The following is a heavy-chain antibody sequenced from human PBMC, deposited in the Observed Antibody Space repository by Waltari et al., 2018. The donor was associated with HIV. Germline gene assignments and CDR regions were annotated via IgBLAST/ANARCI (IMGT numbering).Heavy chain of an antibody. V-gene: IGHV4-39*01. J-gene: IGHJ4*01. CDR2: VFQSGIT. D-gene: IGHD3-10*01. CDR3: ARLPKARGVAVDF. CDR1: GVSITRPLSP. Sequence: QLQLQESGPGLVMPSETLSLTCTVSGVSITRPLSPWGWLRQHPGKGLGWIGNVFQSGITYYSPSLKSRVTISLDPPKNQFSRKVTSVAAADTAVYYCARLPKARGVAVDFWGHGTLVTVSS.